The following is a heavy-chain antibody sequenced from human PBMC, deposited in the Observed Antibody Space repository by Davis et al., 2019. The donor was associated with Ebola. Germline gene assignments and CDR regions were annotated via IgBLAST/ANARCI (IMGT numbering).Heavy chain of an antibody. D-gene: IGHD4-17*01. CDR3: ARGSYGDHFDY. Sequence: SETLSLTCTVSGGSISSYSWSWIRQPPGKGLEWIGYIYYSGSTNYNPSLKSRVTISVDTSKNQFSLKLSSVPAADTAVYYCARGSYGDHFDYWGQGTLVTVSS. V-gene: IGHV4-59*01. J-gene: IGHJ4*02. CDR1: GGSISSYS. CDR2: IYYSGST.